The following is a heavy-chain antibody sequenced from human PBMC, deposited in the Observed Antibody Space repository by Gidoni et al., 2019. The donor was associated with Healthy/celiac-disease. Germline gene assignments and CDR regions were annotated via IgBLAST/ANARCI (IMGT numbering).Heavy chain of an antibody. CDR2: ISYDGSNK. J-gene: IGHJ4*02. V-gene: IGHV3-30*04. CDR1: GFTFSSYA. Sequence: QVQLVESGGGVVQPGRSLRLSCAASGFTFSSYAMHWVRQAPGKGLEWVAVISYDGSNKYYADSVKGRFTISRDNSKNTLYLQMNSLRAEDTAVYYCARPTYYYDSSGYYLGRYFDYWGQGTLVTVSS. CDR3: ARPTYYYDSSGYYLGRYFDY. D-gene: IGHD3-22*01.